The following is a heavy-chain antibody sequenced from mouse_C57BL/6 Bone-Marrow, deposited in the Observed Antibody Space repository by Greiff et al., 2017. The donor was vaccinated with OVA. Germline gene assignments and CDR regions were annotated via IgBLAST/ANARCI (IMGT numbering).Heavy chain of an antibody. CDR1: GYTFTSYW. Sequence: QVQLQQPGAELVKPGASVKMSCKASGYTFTSYWITWVKQRPGQGLEWIGDIYPGSGSTNYNEKFKSKATLTVDTSSSTAYMQLSSLTSEDSAVYYCAREDYYSNYGFYAMDYWGQGTSVTVSS. CDR2: IYPGSGST. CDR3: AREDYYSNYGFYAMDY. J-gene: IGHJ4*01. V-gene: IGHV1-55*01. D-gene: IGHD2-5*01.